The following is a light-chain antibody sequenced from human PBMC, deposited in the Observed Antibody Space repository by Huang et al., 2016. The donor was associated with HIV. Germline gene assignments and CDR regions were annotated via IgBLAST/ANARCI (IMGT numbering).Light chain of an antibody. CDR3: QQRGTWPPT. CDR1: QSVDTY. CDR2: DAS. Sequence: EIVLTQSPVTLSRSPGQRATLSCRASQSVDTYLAWYQQKPGQAPRLLIYDASNRATGIPARFRGSGSWTDFTLTISSLEPDDFVLYFCQQRGTWPPTFGGGTTLEIK. J-gene: IGKJ4*01. V-gene: IGKV3-11*01.